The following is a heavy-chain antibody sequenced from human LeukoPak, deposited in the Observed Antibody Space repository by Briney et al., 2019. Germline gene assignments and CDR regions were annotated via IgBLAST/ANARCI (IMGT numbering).Heavy chain of an antibody. J-gene: IGHJ4*02. Sequence: SETLSLTCTISGGSISSYHWSWIRQPPGKGLEWIGCVYHSGSTNYNPSLKSRVTVSADTSKNQLSLTLSSVTAADTAVYFCARQVDFLGFVDSWGQGNLVTVSS. CDR3: ARQVDFLGFVDS. V-gene: IGHV4-59*08. D-gene: IGHD2-15*01. CDR2: VYHSGST. CDR1: GGSISSYH.